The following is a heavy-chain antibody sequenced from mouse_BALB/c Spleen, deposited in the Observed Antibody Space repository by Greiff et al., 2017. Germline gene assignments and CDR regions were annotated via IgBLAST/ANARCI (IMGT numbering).Heavy chain of an antibody. Sequence: QVQLKQSGPELVRPGVSVKISCKGSSYTFTDYAMHWVKQSHAKSLEWIGVISTYYGNTNYNQKFKGKATMTVDKSSSTAYMELARLTSEDSAVYYCARSDGNGYAMDYWGQGTSVTVSS. CDR3: ARSDGNGYAMDY. D-gene: IGHD2-1*01. J-gene: IGHJ4*01. CDR1: SYTFTDYA. V-gene: IGHV1-67*01. CDR2: ISTYYGNT.